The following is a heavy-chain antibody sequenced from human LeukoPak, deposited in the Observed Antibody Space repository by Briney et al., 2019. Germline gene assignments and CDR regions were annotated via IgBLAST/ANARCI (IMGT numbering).Heavy chain of an antibody. J-gene: IGHJ4*02. CDR2: ISYEETHQ. CDR1: GFTFNSYA. Sequence: GGSLRLSCAASGFTFNSYAMHWVRQAPGKGLEWVAVISYEETHQYYADSVKGRFTISRDNSENTLFLQMNSLRAEDSAVYYCATDREGDPSAYYLVGGQGTLITVSS. D-gene: IGHD3-22*01. V-gene: IGHV3-30*04. CDR3: ATDREGDPSAYYLV.